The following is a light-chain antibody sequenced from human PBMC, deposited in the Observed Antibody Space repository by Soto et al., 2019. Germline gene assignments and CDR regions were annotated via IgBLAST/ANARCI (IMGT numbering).Light chain of an antibody. Sequence: QSVLTQPPSASGTPGQRVTISCSGSSSNIGRNTVNWYQQLPGTAPKLLIFSDNRRPSEVPDRFSGSKSGTSASLAISGLQSEDEADYNCAAWDDSLNEWVFGGGTKLTVL. CDR1: SSNIGRNT. J-gene: IGLJ3*02. V-gene: IGLV1-44*01. CDR3: AAWDDSLNEWV. CDR2: SDN.